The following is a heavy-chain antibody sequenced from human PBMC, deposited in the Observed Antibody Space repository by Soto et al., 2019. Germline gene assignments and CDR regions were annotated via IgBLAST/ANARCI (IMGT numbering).Heavy chain of an antibody. J-gene: IGHJ4*02. V-gene: IGHV1-2*04. CDR1: GYSFTDYH. Sequence: ASVKVSCKASGYSFTDYHIHWVRQAPGQGLEWLGRINPKSGGTSTAQKFQGWVTMTTDTSISTASMELTRLTSDDTAIYYCARDLRYCSSTSCRGILGYWGQGTLVTVSS. CDR2: INPKSGGT. CDR3: ARDLRYCSSTSCRGILGY. D-gene: IGHD2-2*01.